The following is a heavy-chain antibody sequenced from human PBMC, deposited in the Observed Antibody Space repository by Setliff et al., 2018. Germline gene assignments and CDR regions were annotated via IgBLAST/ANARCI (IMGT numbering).Heavy chain of an antibody. Sequence: ASVKVSCKTSGYTFISYGINWVRQAPGQGLGWMGWISAYAQKFQGRVTMTTDTSTNTAFMELRSLRSDDTAVYYCTRGPKDFVVPPTANIFDYWGQGTVVTVSS. CDR3: TRGPKDFVVPPTANIFDY. D-gene: IGHD2-2*01. CDR1: GYTFISYG. CDR2: ISA. V-gene: IGHV1-18*01. J-gene: IGHJ4*02.